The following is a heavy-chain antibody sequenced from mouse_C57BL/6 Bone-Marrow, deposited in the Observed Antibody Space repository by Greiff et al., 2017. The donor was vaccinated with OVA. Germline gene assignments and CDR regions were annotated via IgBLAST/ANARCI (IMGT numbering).Heavy chain of an antibody. V-gene: IGHV1-69*01. CDR1: GYTFTSYW. J-gene: IGHJ1*03. D-gene: IGHD2-3*01. CDR3: ARHDGYYLYWYFDV. Sequence: QVQLQQPGAELVMPGASVKLSCKASGYTFTSYWMHWVKQRPGQGLEWIGEIDTSDSYTNYNQKFKGKSTLTVDKSSSTAYMQLSSLTSEDSAVYYCARHDGYYLYWYFDVWGTGTTVTVSS. CDR2: IDTSDSYT.